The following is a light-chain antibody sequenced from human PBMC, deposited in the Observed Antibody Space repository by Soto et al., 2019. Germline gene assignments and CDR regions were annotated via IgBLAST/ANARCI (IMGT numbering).Light chain of an antibody. CDR1: SSDVGGYNY. J-gene: IGLJ2*01. V-gene: IGLV2-8*01. CDR2: DVS. CDR3: NSYGGSNNYVI. Sequence: QSALTQPPSASGSPGQSVTISCTGTSSDVGGYNYVSWYQQHPGKAPQLIIYDVSKRPSGVPDRFSGSKSGNTASLTVSGLQAEDEADYFCNSYGGSNNYVIFGGGTKLTVL.